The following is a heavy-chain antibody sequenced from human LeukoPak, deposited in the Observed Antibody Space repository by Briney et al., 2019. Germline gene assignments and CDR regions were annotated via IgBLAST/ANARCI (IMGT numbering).Heavy chain of an antibody. D-gene: IGHD3-10*01. CDR1: GFTFSSFA. V-gene: IGHV3-23*01. CDR2: ISASGGTT. J-gene: IGHJ4*02. Sequence: PGGSLRLSCAASGFTFSSFAMTWVRQAPGRGLEWVSAISASGGTTYYADSVKGRFTISRDSSKNTLYLQMNSLRAEDTAVYYCAKDHGDLLLWFGELASPCDYWGQGTLVTVSS. CDR3: AKDHGDLLLWFGELASPCDY.